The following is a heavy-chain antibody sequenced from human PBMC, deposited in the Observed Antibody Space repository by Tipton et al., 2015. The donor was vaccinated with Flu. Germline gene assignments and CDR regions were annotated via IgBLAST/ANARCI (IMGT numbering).Heavy chain of an antibody. V-gene: IGHV4-39*06. CDR1: GDSIRSSNYY. D-gene: IGHD4-11*01. Sequence: TLSLTCTVSGDSIRSSNYYWGWIRQPPGKGLEWIGNIFHSGNTYHNPALKSRVTISIDTSKNQFPLKLTSVTAADTAVYFCARRDYSNYVSDPKNWFDPWGQGTLVTVSS. CDR3: ARRDYSNYVSDPKNWFDP. J-gene: IGHJ5*02. CDR2: IFHSGNT.